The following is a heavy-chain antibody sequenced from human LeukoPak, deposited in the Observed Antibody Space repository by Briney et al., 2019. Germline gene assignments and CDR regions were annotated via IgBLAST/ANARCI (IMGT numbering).Heavy chain of an antibody. Sequence: GGSLRLSCAASGFAFINHAMTWVCQAPGKGLEWVSGIRGSGDRTFYAESVKGRFTISRDNFKNTVYLEMNSLRAEDTAVYYCAKDRSSYGYLDDWGQGTLVTVSS. V-gene: IGHV3-23*01. D-gene: IGHD5-18*01. CDR1: GFAFINHA. J-gene: IGHJ4*02. CDR2: IRGSGDRT. CDR3: AKDRSSYGYLDD.